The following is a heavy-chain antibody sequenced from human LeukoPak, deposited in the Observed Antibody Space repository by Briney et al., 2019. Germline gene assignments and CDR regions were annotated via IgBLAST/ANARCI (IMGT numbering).Heavy chain of an antibody. V-gene: IGHV3-33*01. CDR2: IWYDGSNK. D-gene: IGHD6-13*01. J-gene: IGHJ4*02. CDR1: GFTFSSYV. CDR3: ARDGSSSWYSDYFDY. Sequence: PGGSLRLSCAAAGFTFSSYVMQWVRQAPGKGLEWVAAIWYDGSNKYYADSVKGRFTISRDNSKNMLYLQMNSLRAEDTAVYYCARDGSSSWYSDYFDYWGQGILVTVSS.